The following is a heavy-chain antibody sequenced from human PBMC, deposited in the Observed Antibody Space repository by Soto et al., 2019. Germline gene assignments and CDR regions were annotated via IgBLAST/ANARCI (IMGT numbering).Heavy chain of an antibody. Sequence: EVQLLDSGGGLVQPGGSLRLSCAASGFTFSNYAMTWVRQAPGKGLEWVSHISDSAGSTYYSDSAKGRFTISRDNSQNTVYLQMNSLRAEDTAVYYCAKNNPAGGLGTYDYWGQGTLVTVSS. V-gene: IGHV3-23*01. CDR3: AKNNPAGGLGTYDY. J-gene: IGHJ4*02. D-gene: IGHD3-10*01. CDR2: ISDSAGST. CDR1: GFTFSNYA.